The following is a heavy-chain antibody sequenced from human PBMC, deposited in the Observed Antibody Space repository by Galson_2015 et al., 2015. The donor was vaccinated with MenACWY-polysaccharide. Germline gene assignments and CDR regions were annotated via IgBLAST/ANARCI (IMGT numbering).Heavy chain of an antibody. CDR2: ISWTSDNI. D-gene: IGHD5-12*01. CDR1: GFTFDEYA. CDR3: AKGAQRGYDHYFDH. Sequence: SLRLSCAASGFTFDEYAMHWVRQAPGKGLEWVSGISWTSDNIGYANSVRGRFTISRDYAKHSLDLEMNSLRVEDTAFYYCAKGAQRGYDHYFDHWGQGILVTVSS. V-gene: IGHV3-9*01. J-gene: IGHJ4*02.